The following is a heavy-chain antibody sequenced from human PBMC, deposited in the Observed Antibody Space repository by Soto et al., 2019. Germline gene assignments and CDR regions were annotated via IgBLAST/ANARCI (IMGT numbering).Heavy chain of an antibody. Sequence: HPGGSLRLSCTASGFTFGDYAMSWFRQAPGKGLEWVGFIRSKAYGGTTEYAASVKGRFTISRDDSKSIAYLQMNSLKTEDTAVYYCTRDLAIVVVVAAPFDLWGRGTLVTVSS. D-gene: IGHD2-15*01. CDR2: IRSKAYGGTT. CDR1: GFTFGDYA. J-gene: IGHJ2*01. V-gene: IGHV3-49*03. CDR3: TRDLAIVVVVAAPFDL.